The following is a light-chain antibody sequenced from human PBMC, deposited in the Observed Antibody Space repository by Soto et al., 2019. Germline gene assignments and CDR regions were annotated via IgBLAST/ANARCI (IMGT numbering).Light chain of an antibody. CDR1: QSLFFRSTNKNY. CDR3: QQYYTPPYT. J-gene: IGKJ2*01. Sequence: DIAMTQSPDSLPVSLGERTTINCKSSQSLFFRSTNKNYLAWYQQKPGQPPKLLIYWASTRESGVPDRFSGSGSGTDFTLTISSLQAEDVALYYCQQYYTPPYTFCQGTKLEIK. CDR2: WAS. V-gene: IGKV4-1*01.